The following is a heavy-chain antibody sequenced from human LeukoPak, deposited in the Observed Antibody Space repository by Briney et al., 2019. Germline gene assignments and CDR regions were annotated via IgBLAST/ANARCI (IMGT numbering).Heavy chain of an antibody. Sequence: SETPSLSCTVFGGSIRSYYWSWIRQPAGKGLEWIGRIYATGNTNYSPSLRSRVTMSVDTSKNQFSLKLSSVTAADTAVYYCARDNLAPFDYWGQGTLVTVSS. CDR2: IYATGNT. CDR3: ARDNLAPFDY. CDR1: GGSIRSYY. J-gene: IGHJ4*02. V-gene: IGHV4-4*07.